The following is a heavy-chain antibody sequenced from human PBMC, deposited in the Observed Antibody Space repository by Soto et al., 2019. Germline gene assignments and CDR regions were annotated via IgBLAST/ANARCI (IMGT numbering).Heavy chain of an antibody. CDR1: GFSFSSYG. J-gene: IGHJ4*02. D-gene: IGHD6-13*01. CDR2: ISYDGSKK. V-gene: IGHV3-30*18. CDR3: AKDPHPYRSSWYKVD. Sequence: QVQLVESGGGVVQPGRSLRLSCAASGFSFSSYGMHWVRQAPGKGLEWVAVISYDGSKKHYADSVKGRFTISRDNSKNTLYLQMNSLRAEDTAVYYCAKDPHPYRSSWYKVDWGQGTLLTVSS.